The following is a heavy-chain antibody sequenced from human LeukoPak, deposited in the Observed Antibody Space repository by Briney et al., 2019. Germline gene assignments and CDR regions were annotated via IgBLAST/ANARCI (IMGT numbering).Heavy chain of an antibody. Sequence: PGGSLRLSCAASGFTFSSYWMSWVRQAPGKGLEWVANIKQDGSEKYYVDSVKGRFTISRDNAKNSLYLQMDSLRAEDTAVYYCARDVPSYYYGSGSYPIEDYWGQGTLVTVSS. J-gene: IGHJ4*02. D-gene: IGHD3-10*01. CDR3: ARDVPSYYYGSGSYPIEDY. V-gene: IGHV3-7*01. CDR1: GFTFSSYW. CDR2: IKQDGSEK.